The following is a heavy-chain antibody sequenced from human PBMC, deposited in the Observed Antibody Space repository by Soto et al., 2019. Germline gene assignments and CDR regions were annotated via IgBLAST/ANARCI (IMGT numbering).Heavy chain of an antibody. D-gene: IGHD5-12*01. CDR2: IYYSGST. CDR3: ARQRDGYNYRYFDY. CDR1: GGSISSGGYY. V-gene: IGHV4-31*03. J-gene: IGHJ4*02. Sequence: QVQLQESGPGLVKPSQTLSLTCTISGGSISSGGYYWSWIRQHPGKGLEWIGYIYYSGSTYYNPAHESRVTIAVDTSKNPFSLKRRSVTAADTAVYYCARQRDGYNYRYFDYWGQGTLVTVSS.